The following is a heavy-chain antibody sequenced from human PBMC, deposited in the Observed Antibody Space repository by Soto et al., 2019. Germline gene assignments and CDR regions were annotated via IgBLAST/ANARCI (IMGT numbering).Heavy chain of an antibody. CDR3: AARYGGRNYFDY. V-gene: IGHV3-72*01. CDR2: IRNRANSYTT. D-gene: IGHD1-26*01. CDR1: GFTFSDHY. J-gene: IGHJ4*02. Sequence: EVQLVESGGDLVQPGGSLRLSCAASGFTFSDHYMHWVRQAPGKGLEWVGRIRNRANSYTTEYAASVKGRFTISRDDSKNSLYLQMNSLKIEDTAVYYCAARYGGRNYFDYWGQGTLVTVSS.